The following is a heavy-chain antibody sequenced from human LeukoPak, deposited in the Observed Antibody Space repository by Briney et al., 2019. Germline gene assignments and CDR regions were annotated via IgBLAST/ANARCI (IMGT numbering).Heavy chain of an antibody. V-gene: IGHV1-69*13. CDR1: GGTFSSYA. CDR2: IIPIFGTA. Sequence: GASVKVSCKASGGTFSSYAISWVRQAPGQGLEWMGGIIPIFGTANYAQKFQGRVTITADESTSTAYMELSSLRSEDTAVYYCATGGWKQLWTNFDYWGQGTLVTVSS. D-gene: IGHD5-18*01. J-gene: IGHJ4*02. CDR3: ATGGWKQLWTNFDY.